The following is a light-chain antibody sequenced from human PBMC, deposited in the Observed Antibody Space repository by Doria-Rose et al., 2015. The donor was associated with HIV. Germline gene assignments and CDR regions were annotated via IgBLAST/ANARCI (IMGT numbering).Light chain of an antibody. CDR2: DNN. J-gene: IGLJ2*01. V-gene: IGLV1-51*01. Sequence: SVSAAPRQKLTISCSGSSSNIGNNYVSWYQQLPGTAPKLLIYDNNKRPSGIPDRFSGSKSGTSATLGITGLQTGDEADYYCATWDSSLSAVVLGGGTKLTVL. CDR1: SSNIGNNY. CDR3: ATWDSSLSAVV.